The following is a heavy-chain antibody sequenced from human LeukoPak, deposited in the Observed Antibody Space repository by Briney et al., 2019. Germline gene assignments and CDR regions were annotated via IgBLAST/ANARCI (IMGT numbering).Heavy chain of an antibody. V-gene: IGHV3-66*01. CDR2: IYSGAGGT. Sequence: GGSLRLSCAASGFTVSSNYMSWVRQAPGKGLEWVSVIYSGAGGTYYADSVKGRFTISRDNSKNTLYLQMNSLRAEDTAVYYCAREGSQGSGSYFGYWGQGTLVTVSS. CDR3: AREGSQGSGSYFGY. D-gene: IGHD3-10*01. J-gene: IGHJ4*02. CDR1: GFTVSSNY.